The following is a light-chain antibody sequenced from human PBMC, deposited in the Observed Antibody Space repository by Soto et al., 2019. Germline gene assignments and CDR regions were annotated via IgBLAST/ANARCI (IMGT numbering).Light chain of an antibody. Sequence: QSVLAQPASVSESPGQSITISCAGTSSDIGGYNYVSWYQQHPDKAPKLMIYGVTNRPSGVSDRFSGSKSGNTASLTISGLQAEDEADYYCTSYTSSRTYVFGTGTKVTVL. J-gene: IGLJ1*01. V-gene: IGLV2-14*01. CDR3: TSYTSSRTYV. CDR1: SSDIGGYNY. CDR2: GVT.